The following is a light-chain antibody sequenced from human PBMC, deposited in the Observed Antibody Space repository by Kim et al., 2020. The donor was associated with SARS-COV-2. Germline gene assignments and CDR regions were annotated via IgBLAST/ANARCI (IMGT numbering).Light chain of an antibody. CDR2: GAS. J-gene: IGKJ4*01. CDR3: QQYNNWPLT. V-gene: IGKV3-15*01. Sequence: EIVMTQSPATLSVSPGERATLSCRASQSVNNKVAWYQQKCGQAPRLLIYGASTRATGVAARFSGSGSGTEFTLTISSLQSEDFAVYSCQQYNNWPLTFGGGTKVDIK. CDR1: QSVNNK.